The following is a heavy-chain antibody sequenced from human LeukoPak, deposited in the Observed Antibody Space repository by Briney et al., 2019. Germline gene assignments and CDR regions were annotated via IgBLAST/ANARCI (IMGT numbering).Heavy chain of an antibody. J-gene: IGHJ4*02. CDR1: GFTFSLYS. Sequence: PGGSLRLSCAASGFTFSLYSMNWVRQAPGKGLEWVSYIDPSSSTILYAGSVKGRFTMSRDNAKNSLYLQINSLRDEDTAVYYCARGAYSSGPDYWGQGALVTVSS. V-gene: IGHV3-48*02. D-gene: IGHD6-19*01. CDR2: IDPSSSTI. CDR3: ARGAYSSGPDY.